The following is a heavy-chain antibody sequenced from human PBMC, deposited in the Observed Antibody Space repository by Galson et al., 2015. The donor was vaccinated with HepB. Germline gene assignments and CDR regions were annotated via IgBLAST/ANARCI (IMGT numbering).Heavy chain of an antibody. D-gene: IGHD4-23*01. Sequence: SVKVSCKVSGYTLTELSMHWVRQAPGKGLEWMGGFDPEDGETIYAQKFQGRVTMTEDTSTDTAYMELSSLRSEDTAVYYCATSPRWPLLYYYGMDVWGQGTTVTVSS. CDR2: FDPEDGET. CDR1: GYTLTELS. CDR3: ATSPRWPLLYYYGMDV. J-gene: IGHJ6*02. V-gene: IGHV1-24*01.